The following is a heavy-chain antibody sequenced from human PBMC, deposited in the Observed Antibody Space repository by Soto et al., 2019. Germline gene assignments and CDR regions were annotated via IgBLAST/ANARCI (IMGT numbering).Heavy chain of an antibody. CDR1: GGSFSAYY. Sequence: QVQLQQWGAGLLKPSETLSLTCAVYGGSFSAYYWNWIRQPPGKGLEWIGEIIHSGSTNYNPSLKSRVTISVDTSKNQFSLKLSSVTAADTAVYYCVRSGRQQLLRRNWFDFWGQGTLVTVSS. J-gene: IGHJ5*01. V-gene: IGHV4-34*12. CDR3: VRSGRQQLLRRNWFDF. CDR2: IIHSGST. D-gene: IGHD6-13*01.